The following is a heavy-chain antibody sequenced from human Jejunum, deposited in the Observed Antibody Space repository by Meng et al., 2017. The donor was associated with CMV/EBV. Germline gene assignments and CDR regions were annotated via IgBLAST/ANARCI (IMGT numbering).Heavy chain of an antibody. J-gene: IGHJ5*02. CDR3: AREGMYYYDTSGMKWFDP. CDR2: INPNSGGT. Sequence: TGDYMHWVRQAPGQGLEWMGWINPNSGGTKYAQKFQGRVTMTTDTSISTAYMELSGLRSDDTAVYYCAREGMYYYDTSGMKWFDPWGQGTLVTVSS. CDR1: TGDY. D-gene: IGHD3-22*01. V-gene: IGHV1-2*02.